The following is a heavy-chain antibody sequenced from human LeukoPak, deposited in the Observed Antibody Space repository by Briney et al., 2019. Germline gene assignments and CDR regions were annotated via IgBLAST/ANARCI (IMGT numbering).Heavy chain of an antibody. CDR2: INHSGST. CDR3: ARGRGLYYDILTGYYNVMAFDY. CDR1: GGSFSGYY. D-gene: IGHD3-9*01. J-gene: IGHJ4*02. V-gene: IGHV4-34*01. Sequence: KPSETLSLTCAVYGGSFSGYYWSCIRQPPGKGLEWIGEINHSGSTNYNPSLKSRVTLSVDTCKNQFSLKLGSVTAADTAVYYCARGRGLYYDILTGYYNVMAFDYWGQGTLVTVSS.